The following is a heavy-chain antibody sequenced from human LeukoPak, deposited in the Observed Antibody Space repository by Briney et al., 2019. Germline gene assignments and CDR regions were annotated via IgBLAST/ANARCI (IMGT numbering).Heavy chain of an antibody. J-gene: IGHJ4*02. CDR3: ARRAYYDSSGYQIEYYFDY. CDR2: IYPGDSDT. Sequence: GESLKISFKGSGXSFTSYCIGWVRQMPGKGLEWMGIIYPGDSDTRYSPSFQGQVTISADKSISTAYLQWSSLKASDTAMYYCARRAYYDSSGYQIEYYFDYWGQGTLVTVSS. V-gene: IGHV5-51*01. CDR1: GXSFTSYC. D-gene: IGHD3-22*01.